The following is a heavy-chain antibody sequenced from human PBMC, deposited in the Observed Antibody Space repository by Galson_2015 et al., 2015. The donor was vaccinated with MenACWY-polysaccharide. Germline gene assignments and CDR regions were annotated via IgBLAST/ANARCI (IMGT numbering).Heavy chain of an antibody. CDR3: ARDRGFGGPIGSNYFDQ. CDR2: INSDGSST. Sequence: SLRLSCAASGFTFSSYWVHWVRHAPGKGLVWVSRINSDGSSTSYADSVKGRFTNSRDNAKNTLYLQMNSLRAEDTAVYYCARDRGFGGPIGSNYFDQWGQGTLVTVSS. CDR1: GFTFSSYW. V-gene: IGHV3-74*01. J-gene: IGHJ4*02. D-gene: IGHD3-10*01.